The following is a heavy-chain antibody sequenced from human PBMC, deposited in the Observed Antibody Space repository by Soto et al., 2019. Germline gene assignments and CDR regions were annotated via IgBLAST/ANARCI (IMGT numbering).Heavy chain of an antibody. Sequence: EVQLVESGGGLVQPGGSQSLSCAASGFTFSSYWMHWVRQAPGKGLVWVSRINSDGSSTSYADSVKGRFTISRDNAKNTLYLQMNSLRAEDTAVYYCAVAVAGPTAIGYWGQGTLVTVSS. CDR1: GFTFSSYW. D-gene: IGHD6-19*01. CDR3: AVAVAGPTAIGY. J-gene: IGHJ4*02. CDR2: INSDGSST. V-gene: IGHV3-74*01.